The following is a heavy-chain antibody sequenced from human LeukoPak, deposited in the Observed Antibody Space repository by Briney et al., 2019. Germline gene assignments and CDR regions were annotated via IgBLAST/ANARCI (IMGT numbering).Heavy chain of an antibody. CDR2: IGANGVDT. Sequence: HTGGSLRLSCTASGFTFSTYAMGWARQAPGKGLEWVSGIGANGVDTFYADSAKGRFTISRDNSKNTVYQQMNSLRAEDTALYYCVKAYTTSGTYLEPWGQGTLVTVSS. CDR1: GFTFSTYA. V-gene: IGHV3-23*01. J-gene: IGHJ4*02. D-gene: IGHD1-26*01. CDR3: VKAYTTSGTYLEP.